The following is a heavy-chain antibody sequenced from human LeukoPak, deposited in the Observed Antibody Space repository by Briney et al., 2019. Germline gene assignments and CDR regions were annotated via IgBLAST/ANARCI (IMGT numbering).Heavy chain of an antibody. CDR2: ISGDGRST. Sequence: GGSLRLSCAASGFIFSSLDMHWVRQAPGKGLEYVSVISGDGRSTYYVNSVQGRFTISRDNSKNTLYLQLGSLTADDMAVYYCATSSGGTTTPTKFDYWGQGTLVTVSS. J-gene: IGHJ4*02. V-gene: IGHV3-64*01. CDR1: GFIFSSLD. D-gene: IGHD4-11*01. CDR3: ATSSGGTTTPTKFDY.